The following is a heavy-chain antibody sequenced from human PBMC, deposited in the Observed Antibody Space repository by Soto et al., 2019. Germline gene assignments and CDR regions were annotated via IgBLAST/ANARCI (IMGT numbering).Heavy chain of an antibody. CDR3: AKNPGYYYDSTGYHFDY. J-gene: IGHJ4*02. Sequence: SGGSLRLSCAASEFTFSNYAMSWVRQAPGKGLEWVSAISYGGGTTYYADSVKGRFTISRDNSKNKLYLQMNSLRAEDTAGYYYAKNPGYYYDSTGYHFDYWGQGPLVTVSS. CDR2: ISYGGGTT. CDR1: EFTFSNYA. V-gene: IGHV3-23*01. D-gene: IGHD3-22*01.